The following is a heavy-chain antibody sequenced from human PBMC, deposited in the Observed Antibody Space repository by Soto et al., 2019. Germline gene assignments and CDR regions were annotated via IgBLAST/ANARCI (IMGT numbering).Heavy chain of an antibody. V-gene: IGHV4-30-2*01. CDR2: IYLSAST. Sequence: SETLSLTWPVSGGSISTCGYSWSWIRQTPGKGLEWIGYIYLSASTYYTPSLKSRVAIQVEKAIYQFTLTLTSLTAADTAVYYCATTLMMGYHMGIWGQGTRVTVPS. CDR1: GGSISTCGYS. CDR3: ATTLMMGYHMGI. D-gene: IGHD5-12*01. J-gene: IGHJ6*02.